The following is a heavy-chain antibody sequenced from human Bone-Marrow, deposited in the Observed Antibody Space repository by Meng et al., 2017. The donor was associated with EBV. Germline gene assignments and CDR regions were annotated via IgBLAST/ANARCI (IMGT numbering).Heavy chain of an antibody. J-gene: IGHJ4*02. V-gene: IGHV4-61*01. CDR3: ARVALAVAGYFDY. CDR1: GGSVSSGSYY. Sequence: VPLQEAGPGLVKPSGPLSLTCTVAGGSVSSGSYYWSWIRQPPGKGLEWIGYIYYSGSTNYNPSLKSRVTISVDTSKNQFSLKLSSVTAADTAVYYCARVALAVAGYFDYWGQGTLVTVSS. D-gene: IGHD6-19*01. CDR2: IYYSGST.